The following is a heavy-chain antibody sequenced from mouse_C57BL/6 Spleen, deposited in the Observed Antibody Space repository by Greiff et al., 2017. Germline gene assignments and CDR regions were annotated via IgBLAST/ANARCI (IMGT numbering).Heavy chain of an antibody. Sequence: QVQLQQSGAELVKPGASVKISCKASGYAFSGYWMNWVKQRPGQGLEWIGQIYPGGGDTNYNGKFKDKATLTADKSSSTAYMQLSSLTSEDSAVYFCARRGEYSHFDYWGQGTSVTVSS. J-gene: IGHJ4*01. CDR2: IYPGGGDT. CDR3: ARRGEYSHFDY. D-gene: IGHD2-12*01. CDR1: GYAFSGYW. V-gene: IGHV1-80*01.